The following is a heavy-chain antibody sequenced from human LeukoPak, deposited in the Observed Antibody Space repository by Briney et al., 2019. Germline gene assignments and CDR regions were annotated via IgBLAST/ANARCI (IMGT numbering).Heavy chain of an antibody. Sequence: SETLSLTCTVSGGSISSYKWSWIRQPLGKGLEWIGYIYYSGSTNYNPSLKSRVAITVDTSKNQFSLKLSSVTAADTAVYYCARYGSGSYSYYFDYWGQGTLVTVSS. CDR1: GGSISSYK. V-gene: IGHV4-59*01. J-gene: IGHJ4*02. D-gene: IGHD3-10*01. CDR3: ARYGSGSYSYYFDY. CDR2: IYYSGST.